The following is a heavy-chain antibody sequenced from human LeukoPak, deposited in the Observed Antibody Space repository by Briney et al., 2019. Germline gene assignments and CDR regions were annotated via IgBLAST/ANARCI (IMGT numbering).Heavy chain of an antibody. V-gene: IGHV1-18*01. D-gene: IGHD3-22*01. CDR1: GYTFTSYG. CDR2: ISAYNGNT. J-gene: IGHJ4*02. CDR3: ARVTRDSSGYYRFDY. Sequence: ASXXVSCKASGYTFTSYGISWVRQAPGQGLEWMGWISAYNGNTNYAQKLQGRVTMTTDTSTSTAYMELRSLRSDDTAVYYCARVTRDSSGYYRFDYWGQGTLVTVSS.